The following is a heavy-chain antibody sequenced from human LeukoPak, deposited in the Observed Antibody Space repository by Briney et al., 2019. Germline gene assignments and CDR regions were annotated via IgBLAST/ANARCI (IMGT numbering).Heavy chain of an antibody. Sequence: PGGSLRLSCAASGFTFSTCTMNWVRQAPGKGLEWVSSISSSSSYIYYADSVKGRFTISRDNAKNSLYLQMNSLRAEDTAVYYRARNTPDIFLEGWGRGTLVTVSS. CDR3: ARNTPDIFLEG. D-gene: IGHD3-9*01. CDR2: ISSSSSYI. CDR1: GFTFSTCT. J-gene: IGHJ4*02. V-gene: IGHV3-21*01.